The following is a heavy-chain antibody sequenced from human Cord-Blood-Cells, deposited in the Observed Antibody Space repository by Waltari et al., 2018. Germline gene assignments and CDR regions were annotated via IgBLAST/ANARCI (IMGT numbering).Heavy chain of an antibody. V-gene: IGHV4-39*01. CDR2: RYYSGST. CDR1: GGSISSRSYY. CDR3: ARLNGNWFDP. J-gene: IGHJ5*02. Sequence: QLQLQESGPGLVKPSETLSLTCTVSGGSISSRSYYWGWIRQPPGKGLEGIGSRYYSGSTNYNPSLKSRVTRSVDTSKNQFSLKLSSVTAADTAVYYCARLNGNWFDPWGQGTRVTVSS. D-gene: IGHD2-8*01.